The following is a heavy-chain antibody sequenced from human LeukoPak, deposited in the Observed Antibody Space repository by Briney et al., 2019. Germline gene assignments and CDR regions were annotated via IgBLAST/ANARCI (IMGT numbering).Heavy chain of an antibody. CDR1: GGSISCGGYY. CDR3: AREKRPGLFDY. Sequence: SSETLSLTCTVSGGSISCGGYYWRWVRQHPGKGLEWIGYIYYSGRTYYNQSLKSRVTISVDTSNNQFSLKLSSVTAADTAVYYCAREKRPGLFDYWGQGTLVTVSS. CDR2: IYYSGRT. V-gene: IGHV4-31*03. J-gene: IGHJ4*02.